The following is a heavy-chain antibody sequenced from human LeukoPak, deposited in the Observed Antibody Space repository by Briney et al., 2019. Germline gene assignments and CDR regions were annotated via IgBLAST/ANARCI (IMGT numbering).Heavy chain of an antibody. CDR3: ARPAGYPGLNYFDY. CDR1: GGSFSGYY. J-gene: IGHJ4*02. Sequence: PSETLSLTYAVYGGSFSGYYWSWIRQPPGKGLEWIGEINHSGSTNYNPSLKSRVTISVDTSKNQFSLKLSSVTAADTAVYYCARPAGYPGLNYFDYRGQGTLVTVSS. V-gene: IGHV4-34*01. CDR2: INHSGST. D-gene: IGHD6-25*01.